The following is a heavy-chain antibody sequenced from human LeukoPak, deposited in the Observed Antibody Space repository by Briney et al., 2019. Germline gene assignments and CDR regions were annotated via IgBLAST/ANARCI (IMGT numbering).Heavy chain of an antibody. CDR2: IRNDGSNK. CDR1: RFTLSSYG. Sequence: GGSLRLSCAAPRFTLSSYGMHWVRQAPGKGLEWVAFIRNDGSNKYYPDSVKGRFTISRDNSKNTLYLQMNSLRAEDTAVYYCAKGVAYGSSALDYWGQGTLVTVSS. V-gene: IGHV3-30*02. J-gene: IGHJ4*02. CDR3: AKGVAYGSSALDY. D-gene: IGHD3-10*01.